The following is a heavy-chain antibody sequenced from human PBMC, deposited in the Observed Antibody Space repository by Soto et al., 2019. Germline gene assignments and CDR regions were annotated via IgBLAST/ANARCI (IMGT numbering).Heavy chain of an antibody. J-gene: IGHJ2*01. V-gene: IGHV3-48*02. D-gene: IGHD5-12*01. CDR3: ARAYFFSNGYIQICSHVSAVRRNRSSDL. Sequence: GKGLEWISYISSTSSSIYYADSVRRRFTISRDNAKNSLYLQVNSVRDEDAAVYYCARAYFFSNGYIQICSHVSAVRRNRSSDL. CDR2: ISSTSSSI.